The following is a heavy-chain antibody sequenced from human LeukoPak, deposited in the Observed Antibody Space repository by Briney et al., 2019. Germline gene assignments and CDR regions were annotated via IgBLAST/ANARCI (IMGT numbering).Heavy chain of an antibody. CDR1: GFSLSSSGVG. J-gene: IGHJ3*02. CDR3: ADRLFHENDGYGYGYDVFDI. CDR2: IYWNEDK. D-gene: IGHD5-18*01. Sequence: SGPTLVKPTQTLTLTCTFSGFSLSSSGVGVGWVRQPPGKALEWLALIYWNEDKRYSPSLKSRLTITKDTSKNQVVLTMTNMDPVDTATYYCADRLFHENDGYGYGYDVFDIWGQGTMVTVSS. V-gene: IGHV2-5*01.